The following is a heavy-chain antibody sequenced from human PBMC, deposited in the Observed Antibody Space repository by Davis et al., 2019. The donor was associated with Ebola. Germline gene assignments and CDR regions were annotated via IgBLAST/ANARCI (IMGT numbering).Heavy chain of an antibody. CDR2: ISYDGSNK. CDR1: GFTFRSYG. V-gene: IGHV3-30*18. CDR3: AKTLAGYCSGGSCYSADY. D-gene: IGHD2-15*01. Sequence: GESLKISCAASGFTFRSYGMHWVRQAPGKGLEWLAVISYDGSNKFYADSVKGRFTISRDNSKNTLYLQMNSLRAEDSAVFYCAKTLAGYCSGGSCYSADYWGQGTLVTVSS. J-gene: IGHJ4*02.